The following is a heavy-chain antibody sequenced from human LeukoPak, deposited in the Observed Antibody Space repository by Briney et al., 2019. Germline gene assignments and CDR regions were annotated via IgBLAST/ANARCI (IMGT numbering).Heavy chain of an antibody. CDR2: IKQDGSEK. CDR3: ARDRDDYGDFDAFDI. V-gene: IGHV3-7*01. J-gene: IGHJ3*02. D-gene: IGHD4-17*01. Sequence: GGSLRLSCAASGFTFSSYWMSWVRQAPGKGLEWVANIKQDGSEKYYADSVKGRFTISRDNAKNSLYLQMNSLRAEDTAVYYCARDRDDYGDFDAFDIWGQGTMVTVSS. CDR1: GFTFSSYW.